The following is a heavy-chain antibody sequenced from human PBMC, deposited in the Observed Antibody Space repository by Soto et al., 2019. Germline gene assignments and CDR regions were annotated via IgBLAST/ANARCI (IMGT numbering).Heavy chain of an antibody. CDR1: GGTFSSYA. J-gene: IGHJ4*02. D-gene: IGHD6-6*01. Sequence: SVKVSCKAAGGTFSSYAISWVRQAPGEGLEWMGGIIPIFGTANYAQKFQGRVTITADESTSTAYMELSSLRSEDTAVYYCARDRLTWYSSSSGFDYWGQGTLVPVSS. CDR2: IIPIFGTA. V-gene: IGHV1-69*13. CDR3: ARDRLTWYSSSSGFDY.